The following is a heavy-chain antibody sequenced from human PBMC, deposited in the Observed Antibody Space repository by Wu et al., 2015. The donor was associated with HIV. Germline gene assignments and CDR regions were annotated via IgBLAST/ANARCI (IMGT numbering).Heavy chain of an antibody. Sequence: QVQLVQSGAEVKKPGASVKVSCKASGYTFTGYYMHWVRQAPGQGLEWMGWINPNSGGTNYAQKFQGRVTMTRDTSISTAYMELSRLRSDDTAVYYCAREEITMIAGIQWFDPVGPGNPGPPSPQ. CDR3: AREEITMIAGIQWFDP. J-gene: IGHJ5*02. V-gene: IGHV1-2*02. CDR1: GYTFTGYY. CDR2: INPNSGGT. D-gene: IGHD3-22*01.